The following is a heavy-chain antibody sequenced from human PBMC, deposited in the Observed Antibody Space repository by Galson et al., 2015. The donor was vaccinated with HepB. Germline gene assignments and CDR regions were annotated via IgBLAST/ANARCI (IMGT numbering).Heavy chain of an antibody. CDR2: IYRGGST. V-gene: IGHV3-66*01. Sequence: SLRLSCAASGFTVSINYMHWVRQAPGKGLEWVSVIYRGGSTYYADSAKGRFTISRDNYNNTVFLQMNSLRAGDTAVYYCARGGGTYGDYFDYWGQGTLVTVSS. CDR1: GFTVSINY. CDR3: ARGGGTYGDYFDY. D-gene: IGHD4-17*01. J-gene: IGHJ4*02.